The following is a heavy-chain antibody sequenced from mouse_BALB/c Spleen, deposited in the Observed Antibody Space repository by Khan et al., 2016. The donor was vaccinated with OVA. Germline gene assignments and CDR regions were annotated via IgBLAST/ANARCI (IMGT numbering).Heavy chain of an antibody. Sequence: QVQLKQSGPGLVQPSQSLSITCTVSDFSLTTYGVHWVRQSPGKGLEWLGLIWSGGNTDYNAAVIYRLSITKDNSKSQVFFKMNSLQADDTALYYCARNSYMSDFTYWGQGTLVTVSA. V-gene: IGHV2-2*01. CDR3: ARNSYMSDFTY. D-gene: IGHD2-14*01. CDR1: DFSLTTYG. CDR2: IWSGGNT. J-gene: IGHJ3*01.